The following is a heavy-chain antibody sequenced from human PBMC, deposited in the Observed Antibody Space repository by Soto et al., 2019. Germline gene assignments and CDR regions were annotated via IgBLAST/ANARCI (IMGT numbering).Heavy chain of an antibody. Sequence: GGSLRLSCAASGFTFSSYSMNWVRQAPGKGLEWVSSISSSSSYIYYADSVKGRFTISRDNAKNSLYLQMNSLRAEDTAVYYCARAISIAARDAFDIWGQGTMVTVSS. J-gene: IGHJ3*02. V-gene: IGHV3-21*01. CDR3: ARAISIAARDAFDI. CDR1: GFTFSSYS. D-gene: IGHD6-6*01. CDR2: ISSSSSYI.